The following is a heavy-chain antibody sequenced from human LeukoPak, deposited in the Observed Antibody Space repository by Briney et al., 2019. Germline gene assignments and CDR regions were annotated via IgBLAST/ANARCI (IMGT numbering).Heavy chain of an antibody. Sequence: GGSLRLSCAASGFTFSTYAMSWVRQTPERGLEWVSAISDTGGNTFYADSVKGRFTISRDNSKNTLYLQMNSLRAEGTAIYYCAKGRTNDYWGQGTLVTVSS. D-gene: IGHD1/OR15-1a*01. CDR3: AKGRTNDY. V-gene: IGHV3-23*01. CDR2: ISDTGGNT. J-gene: IGHJ4*02. CDR1: GFTFSTYA.